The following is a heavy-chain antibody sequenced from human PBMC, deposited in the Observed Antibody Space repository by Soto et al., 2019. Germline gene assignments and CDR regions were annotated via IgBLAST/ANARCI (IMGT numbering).Heavy chain of an antibody. D-gene: IGHD6-13*01. Sequence: QVQLVESGGGVVQPGRSLRLSCAASGFTFSDYAMHWVRQAPGKGLEWVAVIWFDGSKKYFADSVKGRFTVSRDNSKNTLYLQMNSLRADVTAVYYCARPGYSSIWDTPVYNYYYMDVWGKGTTVTVSS. J-gene: IGHJ6*03. CDR3: ARPGYSSIWDTPVYNYYYMDV. V-gene: IGHV3-33*01. CDR2: IWFDGSKK. CDR1: GFTFSDYA.